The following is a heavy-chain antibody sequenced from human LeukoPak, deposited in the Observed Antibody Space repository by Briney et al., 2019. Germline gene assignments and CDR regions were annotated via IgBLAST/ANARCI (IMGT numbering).Heavy chain of an antibody. CDR2: IYHSGST. V-gene: IGHV4-30-2*01. CDR1: GGSISSGGYY. CDR3: ARGTTVTIDY. J-gene: IGHJ4*02. Sequence: SETLSLTCTVSGGSISSGGYYWSWIRQPPGKGLEWIGYIYHSGSTYYNPSLKSRVTISVDRSKNQFSLKLSSVTAADTAVYYCARGTTVTIDYWGQGTLVTVSS. D-gene: IGHD4-11*01.